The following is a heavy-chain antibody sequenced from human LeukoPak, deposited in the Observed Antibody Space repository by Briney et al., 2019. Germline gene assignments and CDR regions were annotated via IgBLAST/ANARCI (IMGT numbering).Heavy chain of an antibody. V-gene: IGHV4-38-2*02. Sequence: SETLSLTCTVSGYSISSGYYWGWIRQPPGKGLEWIGSIHETGSTYNNPSLKSRLTISVDTSKNQFSLRLRSVTAADTAVYYCASGYPTFDYWGQGTLVTVSS. CDR1: GYSISSGYY. D-gene: IGHD5-12*01. CDR3: ASGYPTFDY. J-gene: IGHJ4*02. CDR2: IHETGST.